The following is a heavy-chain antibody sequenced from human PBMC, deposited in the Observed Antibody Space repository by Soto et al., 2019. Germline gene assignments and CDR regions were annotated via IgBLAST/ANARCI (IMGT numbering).Heavy chain of an antibody. CDR1: GYTFINHS. Sequence: QVHLVQSGAEVKKPGASVKVSCKASGYTFINHSLNWVRQAPGQGHEWMGWISPYNGNTNYAQKFQGRVTMTTDTSTTTAYMEMRILRSDETAVYYCARDSIPLGPRKWFDPWGQGTLVTVSS. CDR3: ARDSIPLGPRKWFDP. J-gene: IGHJ5*02. CDR2: ISPYNGNT. V-gene: IGHV1-18*01. D-gene: IGHD2-21*01.